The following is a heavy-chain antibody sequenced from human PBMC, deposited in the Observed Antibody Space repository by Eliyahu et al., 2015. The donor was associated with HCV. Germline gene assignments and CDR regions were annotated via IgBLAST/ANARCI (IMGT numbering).Heavy chain of an antibody. Sequence: QVQLQQWGAGLLKPSETLSLTXAVYGXSFSGYYXXWIRXPPVXGLEWIGEINHSGSTNYNPSLKSRVTISVDTSKKQFSLKLSSVTAADTAVYYCARRPLHPHDYTLAYYYGMDVWGQGTTVTVSS. V-gene: IGHV4-34*01. D-gene: IGHD2-2*02. J-gene: IGHJ6*02. CDR3: ARRPLHPHDYTLAYYYGMDV. CDR1: GXSFSGYY. CDR2: INHSGST.